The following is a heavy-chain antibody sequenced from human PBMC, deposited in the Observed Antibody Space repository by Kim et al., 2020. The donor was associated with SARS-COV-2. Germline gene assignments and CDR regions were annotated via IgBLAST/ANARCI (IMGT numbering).Heavy chain of an antibody. CDR3: ASLKYDY. J-gene: IGHJ4*02. D-gene: IGHD2-2*01. Sequence: KPDGSEKNGVDSVRGRFTISRDNAEKSLYLQMDSLRAEDTAVYYCASLKYDYWGRGALVTVSS. V-gene: IGHV3-7*01. CDR2: KPDGSEK.